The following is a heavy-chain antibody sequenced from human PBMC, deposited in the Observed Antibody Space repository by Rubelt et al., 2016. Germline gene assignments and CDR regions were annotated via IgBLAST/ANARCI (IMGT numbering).Heavy chain of an antibody. V-gene: IGHV3-74*02. J-gene: IGHJ6*02. CDR2: INDDVSST. CDR1: GFTVSSVW. CDR3: AKGVSGIGGGGVIRYYYYYGMDV. Sequence: EAKGGLVQPGGSLRLSCVASGFTVSSVWMHWVRQVPGKGLVWVSRINDDVSSTTTAYADSVEGRFTISRDYAKNTLYLQMNSLRAEDTAMYYCAKGVSGIGGGGVIRYYYYYGMDVWGQGITVTVSS. D-gene: IGHD6-13*01.